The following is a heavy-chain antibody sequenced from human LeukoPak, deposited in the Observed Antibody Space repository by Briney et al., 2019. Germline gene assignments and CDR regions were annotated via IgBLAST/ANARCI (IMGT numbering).Heavy chain of an antibody. D-gene: IGHD6-6*01. CDR1: GFTFSDYY. CDR3: ARDRGLYSSSSGDDY. Sequence: GGSLRLSCAASGFTFSDYYMSWIRQAPGKGLEWVSYISSSGSTIYYADSVKGRFTISRDNTKNSLYLQMNSLRAEDTAVYYCARDRGLYSSSSGDDYWGQGTLVTVSS. CDR2: ISSSGSTI. J-gene: IGHJ4*02. V-gene: IGHV3-11*04.